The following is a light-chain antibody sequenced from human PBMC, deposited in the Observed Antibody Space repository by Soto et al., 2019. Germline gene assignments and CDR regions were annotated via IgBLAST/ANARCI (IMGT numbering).Light chain of an antibody. CDR2: DAS. Sequence: EIVMSQSAATLSVSPGERATVSCRASHSVRSDLAWYQQTPGQSPRLLIFDASTRATGIPARFSGSGSGTEFTLTISNLQSEDFAVYYCQQYNNWPPTFGQGTKVDIK. V-gene: IGKV3-15*01. CDR3: QQYNNWPPT. J-gene: IGKJ1*01. CDR1: HSVRSD.